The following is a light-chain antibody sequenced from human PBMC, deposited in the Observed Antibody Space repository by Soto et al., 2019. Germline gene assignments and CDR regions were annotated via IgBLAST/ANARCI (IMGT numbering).Light chain of an antibody. Sequence: DIQMTQSPSPLSASVGDRVTITCRASQSISTWLAWYQQKPEKAPKLLIHDASTLESGVPSRFSGSGSGTEFTLTISSLQPDDFATYYCQQYNGYSRTFGQGTKVDIK. CDR2: DAS. CDR3: QQYNGYSRT. J-gene: IGKJ1*01. V-gene: IGKV1-5*01. CDR1: QSISTW.